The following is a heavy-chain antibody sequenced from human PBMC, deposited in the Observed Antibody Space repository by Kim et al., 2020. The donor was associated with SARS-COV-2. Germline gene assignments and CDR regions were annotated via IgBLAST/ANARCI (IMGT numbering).Heavy chain of an antibody. CDR3: ASLRRDGYNNYFDY. Sequence: SETLSLICTVSGDSISSRSYYWVWIRQPPGKGLEWIGSIYYSGSTYYNPSLKSRVTISVDTSKSQFSLKLTSVIVADTAVYYCASLRRDGYNNYFDYWGQGTLVTVPS. J-gene: IGHJ4*02. CDR2: IYYSGST. CDR1: GDSISSRSYY. V-gene: IGHV4-39*01. D-gene: IGHD6-25*01.